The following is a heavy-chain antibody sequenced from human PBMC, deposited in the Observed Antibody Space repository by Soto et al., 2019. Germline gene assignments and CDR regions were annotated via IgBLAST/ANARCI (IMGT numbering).Heavy chain of an antibody. CDR1: GGTFSSYA. CDR2: IIPIFGTA. D-gene: IGHD2-2*01. CDR3: ASSDIVVVPADSRYYYYGMDV. Sequence: SVKVSCKASGGTFSSYAISWVRQAPGQGLEWMGGIIPIFGTANYAQKFQGRVTITADESTSTAYMELSSLRSEDTAVYYCASSDIVVVPADSRYYYYGMDVWGQGTTVTVSS. J-gene: IGHJ6*02. V-gene: IGHV1-69*13.